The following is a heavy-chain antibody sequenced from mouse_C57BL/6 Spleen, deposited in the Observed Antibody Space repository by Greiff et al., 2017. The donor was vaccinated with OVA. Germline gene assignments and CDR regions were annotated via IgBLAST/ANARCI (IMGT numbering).Heavy chain of an antibody. CDR2: ISSGGSYT. CDR3: ARLEGAESSWFAY. CDR1: GFTFSSYG. Sequence: EVQLQESGGDLVKPGGSLKLSCAASGFTFSSYGMSWVRQTPDKRLEWVATISSGGSYTYYPDSVKGRFTISRDNAKNTLYLQMCSLKSEDTAMYYCARLEGAESSWFAYWGQGTLVTVSA. J-gene: IGHJ3*01. V-gene: IGHV5-6*01.